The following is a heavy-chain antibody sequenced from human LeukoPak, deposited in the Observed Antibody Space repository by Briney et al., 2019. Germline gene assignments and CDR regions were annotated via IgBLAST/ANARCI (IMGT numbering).Heavy chain of an antibody. CDR3: ARTGDSGYYMDV. Sequence: GGSLQISCKGSGYTFRSHWIAWVRQLPGKGLEFMGIIYPTDSDTRYSPSFQGQVTISADKSSSTAYLQWSSLKASDTAMYYCARTGDSGYYMDVWGKGTTVTVS. D-gene: IGHD2-21*02. J-gene: IGHJ6*03. CDR2: IYPTDSDT. CDR1: GYTFRSHW. V-gene: IGHV5-51*01.